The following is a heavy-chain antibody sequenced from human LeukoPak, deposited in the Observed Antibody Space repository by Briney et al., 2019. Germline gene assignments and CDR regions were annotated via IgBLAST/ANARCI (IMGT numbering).Heavy chain of an antibody. V-gene: IGHV1-69*05. CDR2: IIPIFGTA. Sequence: SVTVSCKASGYTSMSYGVSWVRQAPGQGLEWMGGIIPIFGTANYAQKFQGRVTITTDESTSTAYMELSSLRSEDTAVYYCARGQRYGYCSSTSCYTFDYWGQGTLVTVSS. D-gene: IGHD2-2*02. J-gene: IGHJ4*02. CDR3: ARGQRYGYCSSTSCYTFDY. CDR1: GYTSMSYG.